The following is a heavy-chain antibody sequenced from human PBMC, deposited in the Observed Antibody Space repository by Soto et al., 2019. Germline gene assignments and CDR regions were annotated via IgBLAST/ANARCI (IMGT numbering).Heavy chain of an antibody. J-gene: IGHJ4*02. CDR3: ARDVRITIFGVVTSIDY. D-gene: IGHD3-3*01. CDR2: IYHSGST. CDR1: SGSISSSNW. V-gene: IGHV4-4*02. Sequence: SETLSLTCAVSSGSISSSNWWSWVRQPPGKGLEWIGEIYHSGSTNYNPSLKSRVTISVDKSKNQFSLKLSSVTAADTAVYYCARDVRITIFGVVTSIDYWGQGTLVTVSS.